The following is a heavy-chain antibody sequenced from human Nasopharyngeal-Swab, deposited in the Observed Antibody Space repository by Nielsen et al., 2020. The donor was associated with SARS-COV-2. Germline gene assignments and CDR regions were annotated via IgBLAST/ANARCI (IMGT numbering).Heavy chain of an antibody. CDR2: IYYSGST. CDR3: ARGPDLYYYYGMDV. Sequence: SETLSLTCTVSGGSISSSSYYWGWIRQPPGKGLEWIGYIYYSGSTNYNPSLKSRVTISVDTSENLFSLKLSSVTAADTAVYYCARGPDLYYYYGMDVWGQGTTVTVSS. CDR1: GGSISSSSYY. J-gene: IGHJ6*02. D-gene: IGHD2-2*01. V-gene: IGHV4-61*05.